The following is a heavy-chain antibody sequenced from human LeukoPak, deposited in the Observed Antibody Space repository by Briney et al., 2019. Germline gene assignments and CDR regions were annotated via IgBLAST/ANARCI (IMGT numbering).Heavy chain of an antibody. CDR1: GGSISSSSYY. V-gene: IGHV4-39*07. CDR2: IYYSGST. D-gene: IGHD6-13*01. Sequence: SETLSLTCTVSGGSISSSSYYWGWIRQPPGKGLEWIGSIYYSGSTYYNPSLKSRVTISVDTSKNQFSLKLSSVTAADTAVYYCARAPSRSSSWSDYWGQGTLVTVSS. J-gene: IGHJ4*02. CDR3: ARAPSRSSSWSDY.